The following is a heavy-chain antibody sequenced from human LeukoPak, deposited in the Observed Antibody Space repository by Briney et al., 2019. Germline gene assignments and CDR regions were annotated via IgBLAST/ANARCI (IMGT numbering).Heavy chain of an antibody. Sequence: GASVKVSCKASGGTFSSYAISWVRQAPGQGLEWMGGIIPIFGTANYAQKFQGRVTITTDESTSTAYMELSSLRSEDTAVYYCARVHGSYEFEGHGNWFDPWGQGTLVTVSS. D-gene: IGHD1-26*01. CDR3: ARVHGSYEFEGHGNWFDP. CDR2: IIPIFGTA. V-gene: IGHV1-69*05. J-gene: IGHJ5*02. CDR1: GGTFSSYA.